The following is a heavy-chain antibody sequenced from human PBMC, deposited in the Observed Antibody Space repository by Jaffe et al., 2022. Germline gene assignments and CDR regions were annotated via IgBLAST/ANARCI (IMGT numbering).Heavy chain of an antibody. V-gene: IGHV3-30*02. CDR2: MRHDGINK. Sequence: QVQLVESGGGVVQPGGSLRLSCAASGFTFSSHGMHWVRQAPGKGLEWVAHMRHDGINKYYADSVQGRFTISRDNSKNTLYLQMNTLRPEDTAIYYCAKGGGGHLDYWGQGTLVTVSS. CDR1: GFTFSSHG. CDR3: AKGGGGHLDY. D-gene: IGHD2-15*01. J-gene: IGHJ4*02.